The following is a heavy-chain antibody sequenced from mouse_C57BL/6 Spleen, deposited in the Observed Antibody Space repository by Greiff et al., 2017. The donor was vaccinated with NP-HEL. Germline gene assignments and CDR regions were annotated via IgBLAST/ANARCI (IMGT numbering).Heavy chain of an antibody. CDR3: ARAGSSYVYAMDY. D-gene: IGHD1-1*01. J-gene: IGHJ4*01. Sequence: QVQLQQSGPELVKPGASVKISCKASGYAFSSSWMNWVKQRPGKGLEWIGRIYPGDGDTNYNGKFKGKATLTVDQSSSTAYMQLNSLTSEDSAVYYCARAGSSYVYAMDYWGQGTSVTVSS. V-gene: IGHV1-82*01. CDR1: GYAFSSSW. CDR2: IYPGDGDT.